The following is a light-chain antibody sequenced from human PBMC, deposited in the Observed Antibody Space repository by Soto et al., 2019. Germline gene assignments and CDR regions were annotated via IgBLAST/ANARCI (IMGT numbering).Light chain of an antibody. CDR1: QSITTY. J-gene: IGKJ1*01. CDR3: QQAYGAPPT. Sequence: DIQMTQSPSSLSASVEDRVTITCRASQSITTYLNWYQQTSGEAPKLLIYAAARLQTGVPSRFSGSGSGTDFTLTISSLQPEDFATYYCQQAYGAPPTFGQGTKVDIK. CDR2: AAA. V-gene: IGKV1-39*01.